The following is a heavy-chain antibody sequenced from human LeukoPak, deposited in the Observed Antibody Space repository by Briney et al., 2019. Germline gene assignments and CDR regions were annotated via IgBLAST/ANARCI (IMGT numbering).Heavy chain of an antibody. Sequence: WFSYISSSGSTIYYPDSVNGRFTISRDNAKNSLYLQMNSLRAEDTAVYYCARDSTSPFDYWGQGTLVTVSS. J-gene: IGHJ4*02. CDR2: ISSSGSTI. CDR3: ARDSTSPFDY. V-gene: IGHV3-48*03. D-gene: IGHD6-6*01.